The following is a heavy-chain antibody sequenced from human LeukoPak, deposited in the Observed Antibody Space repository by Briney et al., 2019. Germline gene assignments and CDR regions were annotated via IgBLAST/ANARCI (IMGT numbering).Heavy chain of an antibody. CDR3: AEDNYDYGDYDGGDY. V-gene: IGHV3-30*02. CDR2: IRYDGSNK. D-gene: IGHD4-17*01. J-gene: IGHJ4*02. CDR1: GFTFSSYG. Sequence: GGSLRLSCVASGFTFSSYGMHWVRQPPGKGLEWVAFIRYDGSNKYYADSVKGRFTISRDNPRDTLHLQMNSLRAEDTPVYPCAEDNYDYGDYDGGDYWGQGTLVTVSS.